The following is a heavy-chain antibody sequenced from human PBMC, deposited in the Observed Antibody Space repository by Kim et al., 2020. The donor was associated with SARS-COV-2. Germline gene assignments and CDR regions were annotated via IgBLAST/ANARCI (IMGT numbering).Heavy chain of an antibody. CDR1: GFTFDDYA. J-gene: IGHJ3*02. CDR3: AKVGHDGGSGYYAAFDI. V-gene: IGHV3-9*01. D-gene: IGHD3-22*01. Sequence: GGSLRLSCAASGFTFDDYAMHWVRQAPGKGLEWVSGISWNSGSIGYADSVKGRFTISRDNAKNSLYLQMNSLRAEDTALYYCAKVGHDGGSGYYAAFDIWGQGTMVTVSS. CDR2: ISWNSGSI.